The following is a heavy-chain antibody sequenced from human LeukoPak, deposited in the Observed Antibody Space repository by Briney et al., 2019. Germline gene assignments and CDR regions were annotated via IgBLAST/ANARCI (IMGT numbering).Heavy chain of an antibody. CDR3: ARDSYLTGYCSRTSCYTEAQSYHYYMDV. D-gene: IGHD2-2*02. CDR2: IKQDGSEK. CDR1: GFTFSSYW. Sequence: GGSLRLSCAASGFTFSSYWMSWVRQAPGKGLEWVANIKQDGSEKYYVDSVKGRFTISRDNAKNSLYLQMNSLRAEDTAVYYCARDSYLTGYCSRTSCYTEAQSYHYYMDVWGKGTTVTVSS. J-gene: IGHJ6*03. V-gene: IGHV3-7*01.